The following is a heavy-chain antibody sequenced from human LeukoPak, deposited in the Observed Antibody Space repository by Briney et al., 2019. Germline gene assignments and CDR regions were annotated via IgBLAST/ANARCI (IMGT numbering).Heavy chain of an antibody. CDR1: GYTFTGYY. CDR3: ARDVEYCSGGSCSPN. V-gene: IGHV1-2*02. D-gene: IGHD2-15*01. Sequence: GASVKVSCKASGYTFTGYYMHWVRQAPGQGLEWMGWINPNSGGTNYAQKLQGRVTMTRDTSISTAYMELSRLRSDDTAVYYCARDVEYCSGGSCSPNWGQGTLVTVSS. CDR2: INPNSGGT. J-gene: IGHJ4*02.